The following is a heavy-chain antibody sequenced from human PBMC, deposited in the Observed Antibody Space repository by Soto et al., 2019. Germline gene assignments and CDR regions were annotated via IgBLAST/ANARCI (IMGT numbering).Heavy chain of an antibody. J-gene: IGHJ6*02. CDR2: IYYSGST. D-gene: IGHD3-10*01. V-gene: IGHV4-31*03. Sequence: SETLSLTYTVSGGSISSGGYYWSWIRQHPGKGLEWIGYIYYSGSTNYNPSLKSRVTISVDTSKNQFSLKLSSVTAADTAVYYCARRYWLGVYYYYGMDVWGQGTTVTVSS. CDR1: GGSISSGGYY. CDR3: ARRYWLGVYYYYGMDV.